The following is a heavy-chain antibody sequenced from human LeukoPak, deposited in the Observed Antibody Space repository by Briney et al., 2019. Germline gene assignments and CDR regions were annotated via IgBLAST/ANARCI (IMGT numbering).Heavy chain of an antibody. CDR3: AKPNLPYCSGGSCYGFDY. V-gene: IGHV3-23*01. J-gene: IGHJ4*02. D-gene: IGHD2-15*01. Sequence: GGSLRLSCAASGFTFNTYAMTWVRQAPGKGLEWVSVISFSGGSTYYADSAKGRFTISRDNSKNTLYLQMNSLRADDTAVYYCAKPNLPYCSGGSCYGFDYWGQGTLVTVSS. CDR1: GFTFNTYA. CDR2: ISFSGGST.